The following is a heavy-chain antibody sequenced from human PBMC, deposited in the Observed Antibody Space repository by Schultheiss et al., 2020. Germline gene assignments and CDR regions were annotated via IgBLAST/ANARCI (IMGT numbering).Heavy chain of an antibody. CDR1: GFTFTSSA. CDR3: AVYSGYDYPPSYYFDY. D-gene: IGHD5-12*01. J-gene: IGHJ4*02. CDR2: IVVGSGNT. Sequence: SVKVSCKAFGFTFTSSAVQWVRQARGQRLEWIGWIVVGSGNTNYAQKFQERVTITRDMSTSTAYMELSSLRSEDTAVYYCAVYSGYDYPPSYYFDYWGQGTLVTVSS. V-gene: IGHV1-58*01.